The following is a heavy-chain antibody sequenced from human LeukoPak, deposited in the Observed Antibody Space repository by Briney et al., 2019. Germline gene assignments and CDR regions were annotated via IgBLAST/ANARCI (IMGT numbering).Heavy chain of an antibody. J-gene: IGHJ5*02. CDR2: IYHSGST. D-gene: IGHD3-9*01. CDR3: ARTHFDSLGWFDP. V-gene: IGHV4-39*07. Sequence: PSETLSLTCRVSGASINSGSNYWGWIRQPPGKGLEWMGNIYHSGSTYYNPSVKSRVTVSVDVSSNRFSLHLTSVTAADTALYFCARTHFDSLGWFDPWGQGIQVIVSS. CDR1: GASINSGSNY.